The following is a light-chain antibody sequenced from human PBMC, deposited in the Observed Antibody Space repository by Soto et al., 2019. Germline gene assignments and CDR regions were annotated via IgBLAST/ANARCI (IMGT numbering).Light chain of an antibody. CDR1: SSDVGGYNY. Sequence: QSALTQPPSASGSPGQSVTISCTGTSSDVGGYNYVSWYQQHPGKAPKLMIYEVSKRPSGVPDRFSRSKSGNTASLTVSGLQAEDEADYYCSSYAGSNNLDVFGTGTKVTVL. J-gene: IGLJ1*01. V-gene: IGLV2-8*01. CDR3: SSYAGSNNLDV. CDR2: EVS.